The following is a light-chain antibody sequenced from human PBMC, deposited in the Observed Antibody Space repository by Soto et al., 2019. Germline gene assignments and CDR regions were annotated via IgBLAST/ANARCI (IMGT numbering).Light chain of an antibody. CDR3: QQHGSSPQT. J-gene: IGKJ1*01. V-gene: IGKV3-20*01. CDR1: QSVSSSY. Sequence: ETMLAHTRATVCLSGGECTSLCWRASQSVSSSYLAWYQQKPGQAPRLLIYGASSRATGIPDRFSGSGSGTDFTLTFSRLEPEDFAVYYCQQHGSSPQTFGQGTKVDIK. CDR2: GAS.